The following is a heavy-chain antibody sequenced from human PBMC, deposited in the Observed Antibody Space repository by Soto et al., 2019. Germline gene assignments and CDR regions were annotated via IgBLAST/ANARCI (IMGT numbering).Heavy chain of an antibody. CDR3: ARDAPSWFGELYGMDV. Sequence: QVQLVQSGAEVKKPGASVKVSCKASGYTFTSYGISWVRQAPGQGLEWMGWISAYNGNPNYAQKLQGRVTMTTDTSTSTGDMELRSLRSDDTAVYYCARDAPSWFGELYGMDVWGQGTTVTVSS. J-gene: IGHJ6*02. CDR2: ISAYNGNP. V-gene: IGHV1-18*01. CDR1: GYTFTSYG. D-gene: IGHD3-10*01.